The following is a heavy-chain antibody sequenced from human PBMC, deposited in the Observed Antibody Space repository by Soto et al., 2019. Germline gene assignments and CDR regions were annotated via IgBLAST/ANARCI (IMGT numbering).Heavy chain of an antibody. J-gene: IGHJ3*02. D-gene: IGHD3-22*01. V-gene: IGHV1-18*01. CDR1: GYTFTSYG. CDR3: ARSIRGGYYDSSGYYWGRDAFDI. Sequence: ASVKVSCKASGYTFTSYGISWVRQAPGQGLEWMGWISAYNGNTNYAQKLQGRVTMTTDTSTSTAYMELRSLRSDDTAVYYCARSIRGGYYDSSGYYWGRDAFDIWGQGTMVTVSS. CDR2: ISAYNGNT.